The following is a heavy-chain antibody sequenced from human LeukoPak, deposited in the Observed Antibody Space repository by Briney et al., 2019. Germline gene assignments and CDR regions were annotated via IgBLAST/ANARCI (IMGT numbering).Heavy chain of an antibody. CDR3: ARRAHRVHSNKIYGSGSYFDY. CDR2: INPSGGST. D-gene: IGHD3-10*01. J-gene: IGHJ4*02. V-gene: IGHV1-46*01. Sequence: ASVKVSCKASGYTFTSYYMHWVRQAPGQGLEWMGIINPSGGSTSYAQKFQGRVTMTRDTSTSTVYMELSSLRSEDTAVYYCARRAHRVHSNKIYGSGSYFDYWGQGTLVTVSS. CDR1: GYTFTSYY.